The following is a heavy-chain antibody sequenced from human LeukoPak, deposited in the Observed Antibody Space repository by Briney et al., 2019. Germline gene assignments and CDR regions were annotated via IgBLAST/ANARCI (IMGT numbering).Heavy chain of an antibody. CDR1: GYTFTGYY. CDR2: INPNSGGT. V-gene: IGHV1-2*02. Sequence: GASVKVSCKASGYTFTGYYIHWVRQAPGQGLEWMGWINPNSGGTNYAQKFQGRVTMTRDTSISTAYMELSRLRSDDTAVYYCASRDCSSTSCSYYYYYYYMDVWGKGTTVTVSS. J-gene: IGHJ6*03. CDR3: ASRDCSSTSCSYYYYYYYMDV. D-gene: IGHD2-2*01.